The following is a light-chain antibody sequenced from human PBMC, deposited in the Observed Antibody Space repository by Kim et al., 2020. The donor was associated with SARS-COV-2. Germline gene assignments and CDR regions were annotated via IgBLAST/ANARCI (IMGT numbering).Light chain of an antibody. CDR1: QSLVYSDGNTY. CDR3: QQYGSSPLIT. CDR2: MVS. V-gene: IGKV2-30*01. J-gene: IGKJ5*01. Sequence: DVVMTQSPLSLPVTLGQPASISCRSSQSLVYSDGNTYLNWFHQRPGQSPRRLIYMVSNRDSGVPDRFSGSGSGTDFTLTISRLEPEDFAVYYCQQYGSSPLITFGQGTRLEIK.